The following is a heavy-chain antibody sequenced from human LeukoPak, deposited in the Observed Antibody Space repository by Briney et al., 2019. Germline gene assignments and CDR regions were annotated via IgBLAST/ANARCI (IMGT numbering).Heavy chain of an antibody. CDR3: AREYESSGWYSKGSFDY. J-gene: IGHJ4*02. CDR2: INHSGST. D-gene: IGHD6-19*01. V-gene: IGHV4-34*01. CDR1: GGSFSGYY. Sequence: SETLSLTCAVYGGSFSGYYWSWIRQPPGKGLEWIGEINHSGSTNYNPSLKSRVTISVDTSKNQFSLKLSSVTAADTAVYYCAREYESSGWYSKGSFDYWGQGILVTVSS.